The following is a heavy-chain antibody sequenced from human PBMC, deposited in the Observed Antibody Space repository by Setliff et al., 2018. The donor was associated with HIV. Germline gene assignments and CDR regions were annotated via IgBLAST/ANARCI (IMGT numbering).Heavy chain of an antibody. CDR1: GGSFSGYY. V-gene: IGHV4-34*01. CDR2: INHSGST. Sequence: SETLSLTCAVYGGSFSGYYWSWIRQPPGKGLEWIGEINHSGSTNYNPSLKSRVTISVDTSKNQFSLKLSSVTAADTAVYYCAKGRTYYDFWSGQDYYYYMDVWGKGTTVTVSS. CDR3: AKGRTYYDFWSGQDYYYYMDV. D-gene: IGHD3-3*01. J-gene: IGHJ6*03.